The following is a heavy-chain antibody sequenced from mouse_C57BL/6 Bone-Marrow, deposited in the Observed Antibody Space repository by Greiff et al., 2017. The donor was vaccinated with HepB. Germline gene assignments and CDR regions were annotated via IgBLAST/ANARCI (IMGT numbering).Heavy chain of an antibody. CDR2: IRSKSNNYAT. CDR1: GFSFNTYA. CDR3: VRHCYYYGSGSAMDY. D-gene: IGHD1-1*01. Sequence: DVKLQESGGGLVQPKGSLKLSCAASGFSFNTYAMNWVRQAPGKGLEWVARIRSKSNNYATYYADSVKDRFTISRDDSESMLYLQMNNLKTEDTAMYYGVRHCYYYGSGSAMDYWGQGTSVTVSS. J-gene: IGHJ4*01. V-gene: IGHV10-1*01.